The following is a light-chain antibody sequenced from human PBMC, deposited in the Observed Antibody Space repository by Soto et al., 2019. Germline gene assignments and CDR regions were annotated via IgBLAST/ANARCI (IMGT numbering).Light chain of an antibody. J-gene: IGKJ3*01. CDR3: HQYNSWPRGT. CDR2: GES. V-gene: IGKV3-15*01. Sequence: EIMMTQSPGTPSVSPGEGATLSCTASQSCNLNLACYQQQPCQPPRPLLYGESTRANGIPVRFRGSGSGTEFTRHISSLQSADSAVYYCHQYNSWPRGTFGPGTKVEIK. CDR1: QSCNLN.